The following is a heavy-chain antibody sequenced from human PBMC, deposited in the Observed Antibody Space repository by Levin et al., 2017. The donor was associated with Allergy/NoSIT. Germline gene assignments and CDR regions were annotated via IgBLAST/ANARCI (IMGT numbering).Heavy chain of an antibody. D-gene: IGHD6-19*01. V-gene: IGHV3-74*01. CDR1: GFTFSRYW. Sequence: GESLKISCAASGFTFSRYWMHWVRQAPGKGLVWVSRINIDGSSTSYADSVKGRFTISRDNAKNTLYLQMNSLRAEDTAVYYCSTGYSSDWCSGGVDYWGQGTLVTVSS. CDR2: INIDGSST. CDR3: STGYSSDWCSGGVDY. J-gene: IGHJ4*02.